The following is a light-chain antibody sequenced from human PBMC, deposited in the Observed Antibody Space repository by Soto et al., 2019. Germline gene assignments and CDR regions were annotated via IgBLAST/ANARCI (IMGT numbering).Light chain of an antibody. J-gene: IGLJ3*02. CDR1: SGHSSYA. V-gene: IGLV4-69*01. Sequence: QPVLTQSPSASAFLGASVKLTCTLSSGHSSYAIAWHQQQPEKGPRYLMKLNSDGSHSKGDGIPDRFSGSSSGAERYLTISSLQSEDEADYYCQTWGTGIHWVFGGGTKLTVL. CDR3: QTWGTGIHWV. CDR2: LNSDGSH.